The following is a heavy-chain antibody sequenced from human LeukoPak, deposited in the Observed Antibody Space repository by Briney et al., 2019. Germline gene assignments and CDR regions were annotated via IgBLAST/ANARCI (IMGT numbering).Heavy chain of an antibody. CDR2: IYHSGST. CDR3: ASLVGSPPY. J-gene: IGHJ4*02. CDR1: GGSISSYY. V-gene: IGHV4-59*01. D-gene: IGHD1-26*01. Sequence: PSETLSLTCTVSGGSISSYYWSWIRQPPGKGLEWIGYIYHSGSTNYNPSLKSRVTMSVDTSKNQFSLKLSSVTAADTAAYYCASLVGSPPYWGQGTLVTVSS.